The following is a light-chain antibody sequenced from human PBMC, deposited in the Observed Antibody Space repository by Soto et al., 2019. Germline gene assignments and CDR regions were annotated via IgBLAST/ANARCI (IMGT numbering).Light chain of an antibody. CDR2: GAS. J-gene: IGKJ2*01. CDR3: QQYNDWPMYS. Sequence: EIVMTQSPDTLSVSPGERATLSCRASQSVSNKLAWYQQKPGQAPRLIIYGASTRATGIPARFSGSGSGTEFTLTISSLQSEDFAVYYCQQYNDWPMYSFGQGTKLEIK. V-gene: IGKV3-15*01. CDR1: QSVSNK.